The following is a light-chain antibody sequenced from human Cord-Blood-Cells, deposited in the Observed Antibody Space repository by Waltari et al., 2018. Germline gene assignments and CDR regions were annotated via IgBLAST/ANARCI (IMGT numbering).Light chain of an antibody. J-gene: IGLJ2*01. CDR1: SSDVGGYNS. CDR2: EVS. Sequence: QSALTQPPSASGSPGQSVTISCTGTSSDVGGYNSASWYQQHPGKAPKLMIYEVSKRPSGVPDRFSGSKSGNTASLTVSGLQAEDEADCYCSSYAGSNNEVFGGGTKLTVL. CDR3: SSYAGSNNEV. V-gene: IGLV2-8*01.